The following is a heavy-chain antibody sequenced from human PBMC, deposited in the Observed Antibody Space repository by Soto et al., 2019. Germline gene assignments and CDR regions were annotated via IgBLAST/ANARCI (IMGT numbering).Heavy chain of an antibody. D-gene: IGHD2-15*01. Sequence: SETLSLTCTVSGGSISSYYWSWIRQPPGKELEWIGYIYYIGSTNYSPSLKSRVTISVDTSKNQFSLRLSSVTAADTAVYYCARDGGRYCSGGSCYVGMDVWGQGTTVTVSS. V-gene: IGHV4-59*01. CDR3: ARDGGRYCSGGSCYVGMDV. CDR2: IYYIGST. CDR1: GGSISSYY. J-gene: IGHJ6*02.